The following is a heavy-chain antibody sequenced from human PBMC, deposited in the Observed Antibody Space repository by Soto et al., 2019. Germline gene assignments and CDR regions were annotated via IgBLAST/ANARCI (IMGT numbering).Heavy chain of an antibody. CDR3: ARGGSGIAVAGMNLDWFDP. J-gene: IGHJ5*02. V-gene: IGHV4-39*01. CDR2: IYYSGST. CDR1: GGSISSSSYY. D-gene: IGHD6-19*01. Sequence: PSETLSLTCTVSGGSISSSSYYWGWIRQPPGKGLERIGSIYYSGSTYYNPSLKSRVTISVDTSKNQFSLKLSSVTAADTAVYYCARGGSGIAVAGMNLDWFDPWGQGTLVTVSS.